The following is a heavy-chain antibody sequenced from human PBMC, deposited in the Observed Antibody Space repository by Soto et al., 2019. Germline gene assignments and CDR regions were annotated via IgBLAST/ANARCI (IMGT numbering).Heavy chain of an antibody. J-gene: IGHJ3*02. V-gene: IGHV3-7*01. CDR2: IKQDGSEK. CDR1: GFTFSSDW. D-gene: IGHD3-3*01. Sequence: PGGSLRLSCAASGFTFSSDWMSWVRQAPGKGLEWVANIKQDGSEKYYVDSVKGRFTISRDNAKNSLYLQMNSLRAEDTAVYYYARDPITIFGVVIMSFAFDIWGQGTMVTVSS. CDR3: ARDPITIFGVVIMSFAFDI.